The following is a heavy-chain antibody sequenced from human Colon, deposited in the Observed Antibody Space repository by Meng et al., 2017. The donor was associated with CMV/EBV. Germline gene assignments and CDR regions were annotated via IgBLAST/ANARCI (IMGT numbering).Heavy chain of an antibody. V-gene: IGHV3-48*03. CDR1: GFIFSHYE. Sequence: GESLKISCAVSGFIFSHYEMNWVRQAPGKGLEWISYISSSGMTAQYAESVKGRFTISRDNAKNSLYLQMNGLRAEDTAVYYCARDVFRGEAFDIWGQGTMVTVSS. J-gene: IGHJ3*02. CDR3: ARDVFRGEAFDI. CDR2: ISSSGMTA. D-gene: IGHD3-3*01.